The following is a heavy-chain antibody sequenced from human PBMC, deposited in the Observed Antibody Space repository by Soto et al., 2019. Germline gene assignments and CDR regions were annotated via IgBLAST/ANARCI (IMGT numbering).Heavy chain of an antibody. V-gene: IGHV3-30*03. CDR1: GLTFNTSG. J-gene: IGHJ6*02. Sequence: GGSLRLSCEVSGLTFNTSGMHWVRQAPGKGLEWLAVISYDGATQYYGDTVKGRFTISRDNSKNTLFLHMGRLRAEDTVMFYWATKARVTNYLYYGMDVWGLGTTVTVS. CDR2: ISYDGATQ. CDR3: ATKARVTNYLYYGMDV. D-gene: IGHD2-21*02.